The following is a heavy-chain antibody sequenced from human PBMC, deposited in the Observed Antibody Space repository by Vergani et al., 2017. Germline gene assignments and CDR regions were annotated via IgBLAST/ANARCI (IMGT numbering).Heavy chain of an antibody. Sequence: EVQLLESGGGLVQPGGSLRLSCAASGFTFSSYSLNWVRQAPGKGLEWVSYISSSSSTIYYADSVKGRFTISRDNAKNSLYLQMNSLRAEDTAVYYCARVKLTWFDPWGQGTLVTVSS. J-gene: IGHJ5*02. V-gene: IGHV3-48*01. CDR2: ISSSSSTI. CDR1: GFTFSSYS. CDR3: ARVKLTWFDP. D-gene: IGHD1-1*01.